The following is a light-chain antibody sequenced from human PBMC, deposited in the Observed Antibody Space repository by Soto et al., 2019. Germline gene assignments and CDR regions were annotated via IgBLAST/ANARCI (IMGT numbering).Light chain of an antibody. J-gene: IGKJ1*01. Sequence: DVVMTQSPLSLPVTLGQPASISCRSSQSLVYTDGNTYLSWFQQRQVQPPRRLIYKVSNRDYGVPDRFSGSGSGTDFTLKISRVEAEDVGVYYCIQGTNWQSWTFGQGTKVEIK. CDR3: IQGTNWQSWT. CDR1: QSLVYTDGNTY. V-gene: IGKV2-30*01. CDR2: KVS.